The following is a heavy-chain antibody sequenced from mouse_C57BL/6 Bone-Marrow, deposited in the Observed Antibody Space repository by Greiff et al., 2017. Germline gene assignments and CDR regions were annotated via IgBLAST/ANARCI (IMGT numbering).Heavy chain of an antibody. CDR2: INNDGSST. CDR1: GFTFSDYY. V-gene: IGHV5-16*01. D-gene: IGHD1-1*01. CDR3: ARGIYYYGSSSYYYAMDD. J-gene: IGHJ4*01. Sequence: EVKLMESEGGLVQPGSSMKLPCTASGFTFSDYYMAWVRQVPEKGLEWVANINNDGSSTYYLDSLKSRFIISRDNAKNILYLQMSSLKSEDTATYYCARGIYYYGSSSYYYAMDDWGQGTSVTVSS.